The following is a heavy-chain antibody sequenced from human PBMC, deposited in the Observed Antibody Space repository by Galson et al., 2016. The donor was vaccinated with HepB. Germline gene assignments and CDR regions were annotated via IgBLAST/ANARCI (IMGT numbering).Heavy chain of an antibody. V-gene: IGHV3-7*04. CDR2: INQNGGRT. J-gene: IGHJ3*02. D-gene: IGHD2-15*01. CDR3: ARDRSPAQAKNWYDALDI. Sequence: SLRLSCAASRLTFSTYWMTWVRQAPGNGLEWVANINQNGGRTNYVDSVKGRFTISRDNAKNSLYLQMNSLRPEDTAIYYCARDRSPAQAKNWYDALDIWGQGTLVTVSS. CDR1: RLTFSTYW.